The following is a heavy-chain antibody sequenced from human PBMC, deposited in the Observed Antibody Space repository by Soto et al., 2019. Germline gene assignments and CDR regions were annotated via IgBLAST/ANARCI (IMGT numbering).Heavy chain of an antibody. J-gene: IGHJ6*02. CDR3: ARRGYSYGLSFYYYYGMDV. CDR2: IDPSDSYT. V-gene: IGHV5-10-1*01. D-gene: IGHD5-18*01. CDR1: GYSFTSYW. Sequence: GESLKISCNGSGYSFTSYWISWVRQMPGKGLEWMGRIDPSDSYTNYSPSFQGHVTISADKSISTAYLQWSSLRASDTAMYYCARRGYSYGLSFYYYYGMDVWGQGTTVTVSS.